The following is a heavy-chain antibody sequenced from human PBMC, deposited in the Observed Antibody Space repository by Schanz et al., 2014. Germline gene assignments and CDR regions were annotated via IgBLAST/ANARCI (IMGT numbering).Heavy chain of an antibody. CDR1: GFTFISYD. J-gene: IGHJ4*02. Sequence: AQLVESGGGVVQPGRSLRLSCVASGFTFISYDIHWVRQAPGKGLEWVSDISDSGDSTHYADSVKGRFTISRDNAKNSLFLQMNSLSAEDTAVYYCAKVAPAATYLDSWGLGTLVTVSS. CDR2: ISDSGDST. V-gene: IGHV3-48*03. CDR3: AKVAPAATYLDS. D-gene: IGHD2-2*01.